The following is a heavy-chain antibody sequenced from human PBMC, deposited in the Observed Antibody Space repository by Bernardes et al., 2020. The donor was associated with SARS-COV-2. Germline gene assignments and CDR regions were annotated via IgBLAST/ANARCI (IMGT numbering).Heavy chain of an antibody. CDR1: GYTFTTYG. V-gene: IGHV1-18*01. J-gene: IGHJ6*02. D-gene: IGHD2-2*01. CDR2: INVYNGNT. CDR3: ARDCSSPVSCVDYYYYGMDV. Sequence: ASVKVSCKASGYTFTTYGISWVRQAPGQGLEWMGWINVYNGNTKYAQNLQGRVTMTTDTSTSTAYMELRSLRSDDTAVYYCARDCSSPVSCVDYYYYGMDVWGQGTTVTVSS.